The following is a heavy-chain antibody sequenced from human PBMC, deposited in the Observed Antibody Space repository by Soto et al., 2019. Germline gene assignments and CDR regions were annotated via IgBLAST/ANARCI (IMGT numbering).Heavy chain of an antibody. D-gene: IGHD3-22*01. V-gene: IGHV4-61*01. Sequence: QVQLQESGPGLVKPSETLSLTCTVSGGSVSSGSYYWSWIRQPPGKGLEWIGYIYYSGSTNYNPSLKSRVTISGDMSKNQFSLKLSSVTAADTAVYYCARAAEAYYDSSGYYLLGAFDIWGQGTMVTVSS. J-gene: IGHJ3*02. CDR2: IYYSGST. CDR1: GGSVSSGSYY. CDR3: ARAAEAYYDSSGYYLLGAFDI.